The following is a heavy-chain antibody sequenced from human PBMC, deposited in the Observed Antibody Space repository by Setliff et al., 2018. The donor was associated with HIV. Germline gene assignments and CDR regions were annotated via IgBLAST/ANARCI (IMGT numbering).Heavy chain of an antibody. D-gene: IGHD1-26*01. CDR1: GLSFSHAW. Sequence: PGGSLRLSCAVSGLSFSHAWMSWVRQTPGKGLEWVGRIKGKTDGWATDYGAPVKDRCTSSRDDSESMVYLEMNSLKTEDTAVYSCSWVGATPDFHYYFMAVWGRGTTVTVSS. V-gene: IGHV3-15*01. CDR2: IKGKTDGWAT. CDR3: SWVGATPDFHYYFMAV. J-gene: IGHJ6*03.